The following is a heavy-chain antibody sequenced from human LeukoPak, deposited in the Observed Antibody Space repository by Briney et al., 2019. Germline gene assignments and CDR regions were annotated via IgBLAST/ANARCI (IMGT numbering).Heavy chain of an antibody. CDR2: IIPIFGTA. V-gene: IGHV1-69*13. J-gene: IGHJ5*01. CDR1: GGTFSSYA. Sequence: SVKVSCKASGGTFSSYAISWVRQAPGQGLEWMGGIIPIFGTANYAQKFQGRVTITADESTSTAYMELSSLRSEDTAVYYCARLPHCGSDCYPNWFDSWGQGTLVTVSS. D-gene: IGHD2-21*02. CDR3: ARLPHCGSDCYPNWFDS.